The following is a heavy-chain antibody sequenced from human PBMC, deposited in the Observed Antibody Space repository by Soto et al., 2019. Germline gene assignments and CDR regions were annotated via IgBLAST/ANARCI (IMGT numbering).Heavy chain of an antibody. CDR3: ARGEVSLSASSGYYLRY. Sequence: QVQLQESGPGLVKPSQTLSLTCTVSGGSISSGGYYWSWIRQHPGKGLEWIGYIYYSGSTYYNPSLKGRVTISVDTSKNQFSLKLSSVTAADTAVYYCARGEVSLSASSGYYLRYWGQGTLVTVSS. V-gene: IGHV4-31*03. CDR2: IYYSGST. J-gene: IGHJ4*02. D-gene: IGHD3-22*01. CDR1: GGSISSGGYY.